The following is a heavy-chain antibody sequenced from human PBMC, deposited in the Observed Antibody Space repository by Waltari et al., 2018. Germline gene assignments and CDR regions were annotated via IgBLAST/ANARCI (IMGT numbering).Heavy chain of an antibody. CDR1: GGSFSPYA. J-gene: IGHJ3*02. Sequence: QVQLVQSGAEVKKPGSSVKVSCKASGGSFSPYAITWWRQAPGQGLEWMGGIIPMFETANYAQKFQERVTITTDGSMTTAYMELSSLTSEDTAVYYCARGGLYGQQLLESAFEIWGQGTKVTVAS. D-gene: IGHD6-13*01. CDR2: IIPMFETA. CDR3: ARGGLYGQQLLESAFEI. V-gene: IGHV1-69*05.